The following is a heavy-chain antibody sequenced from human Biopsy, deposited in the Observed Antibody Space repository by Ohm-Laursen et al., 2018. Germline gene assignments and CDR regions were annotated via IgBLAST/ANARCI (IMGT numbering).Heavy chain of an antibody. V-gene: IGHV4-39*01. CDR2: IYNTETT. Sequence: PSDTLSLTWTVSGGSISSSTTYYWAWLRQPPGKGLEWIGSIYNTETTFYNPPLKSRVTISVDTSTNQFSLKVSSVTAADTALYFCARHPTGFWFDPWGHGTLVTVSS. CDR1: GGSISSSTTYY. J-gene: IGHJ5*02. CDR3: ARHPTGFWFDP.